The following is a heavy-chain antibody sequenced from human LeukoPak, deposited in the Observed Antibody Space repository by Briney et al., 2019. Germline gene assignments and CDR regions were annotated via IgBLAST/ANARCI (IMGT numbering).Heavy chain of an antibody. Sequence: SETLSLTCTVSGGSISSGDYYWSWIRQPPGKGLEWIGYIYYSGSTYYNPSLKSRVTISVDTSKNQFSLKLSSVTAADTAVYYCARGNYYDSSGYYPYWGQGTLVTVSS. CDR1: GGSISSGDYY. CDR3: ARGNYYDSSGYYPY. D-gene: IGHD3-22*01. J-gene: IGHJ4*02. V-gene: IGHV4-30-4*01. CDR2: IYYSGST.